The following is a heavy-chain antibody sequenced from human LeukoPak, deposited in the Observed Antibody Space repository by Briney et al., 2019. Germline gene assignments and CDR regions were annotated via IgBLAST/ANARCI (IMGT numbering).Heavy chain of an antibody. J-gene: IGHJ4*02. V-gene: IGHV3-30*02. D-gene: IGHD5-18*01. CDR3: AKDAWMQLWLPGHFDY. CDR1: GFTFSSYG. Sequence: GGSLRLSCAASGFTFSSYGVHWVRQAPGKGLEWVAFIRYDGSNKYYADSVKGRFTISRDNSKNTLYLQMNSLRAEDTAVYYCAKDAWMQLWLPGHFDYWGQGTLVTVSS. CDR2: IRYDGSNK.